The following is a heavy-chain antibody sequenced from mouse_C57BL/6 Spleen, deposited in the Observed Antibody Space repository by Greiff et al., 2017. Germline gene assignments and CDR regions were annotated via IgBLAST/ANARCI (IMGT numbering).Heavy chain of an antibody. CDR2: IYPGDGDT. D-gene: IGHD3-1*01. V-gene: IGHV1-82*01. CDR1: GYAFSSSW. J-gene: IGHJ2*01. Sequence: VQLQQSGPELVKPGASVKISCKASGYAFSSSWMNWVKQRPGKGLEWIGRIYPGDGDTNYNGKFKGKATLTADKSSSTAYMQRSSLTSEDSAVYFCARSGSYYFDYWGQGTTLTVSS. CDR3: ARSGSYYFDY.